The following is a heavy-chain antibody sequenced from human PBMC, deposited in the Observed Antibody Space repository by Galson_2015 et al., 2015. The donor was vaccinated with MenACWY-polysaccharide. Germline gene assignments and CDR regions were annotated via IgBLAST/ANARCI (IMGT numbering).Heavy chain of an antibody. CDR2: IQNVGSPK. CDR1: GLTFRSSG. D-gene: IGHD3-16*02. J-gene: IGHJ3*02. CDR3: ARESSRIVFHAFDI. Sequence: SLRLSCAASGLTFRSSGMHWVRQAPGKGLEWVALIQNVGSPKEYADSVKGRFTISRDNSKNTLYLEMNSLRAEDTAVYYCARESSRIVFHAFDIWGQWTMVTVSS. V-gene: IGHV3-33*05.